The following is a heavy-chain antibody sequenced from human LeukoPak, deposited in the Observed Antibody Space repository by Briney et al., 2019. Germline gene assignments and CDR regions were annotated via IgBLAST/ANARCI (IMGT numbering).Heavy chain of an antibody. V-gene: IGHV3-7*01. J-gene: IGHJ4*02. Sequence: GGSLRLSCAASGFTFSSCWMTWVRQAPGKGLEWVANINQDGSEKYFVDSVKGRFTISRDNAKNSLYLQMNSLRAEDTAVYYCARGVATGAYFDYWGQGTLVTVSS. D-gene: IGHD5-12*01. CDR2: INQDGSEK. CDR1: GFTFSSCW. CDR3: ARGVATGAYFDY.